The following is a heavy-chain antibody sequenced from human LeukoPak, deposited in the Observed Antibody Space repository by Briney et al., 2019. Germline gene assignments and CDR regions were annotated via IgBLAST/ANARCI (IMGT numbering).Heavy chain of an antibody. CDR3: ARVNAYGPVDA. J-gene: IGHJ6*04. D-gene: IGHD3-10*01. Sequence: GRSLRLSCAASGFTFSSYGMHWVRQAPGKGLEWVAVIWYDGSNKYYADSVKGRFTISRDNSKNTLYLQMNSLRAEDTAVYYCARVNAYGPVDAWGKGTTVTVSS. V-gene: IGHV3-33*01. CDR2: IWYDGSNK. CDR1: GFTFSSYG.